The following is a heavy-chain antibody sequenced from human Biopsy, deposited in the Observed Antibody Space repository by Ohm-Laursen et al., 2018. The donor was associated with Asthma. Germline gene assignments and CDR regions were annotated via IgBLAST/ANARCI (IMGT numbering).Heavy chain of an antibody. D-gene: IGHD3-22*01. CDR3: AKITTDRQKANNWFDP. J-gene: IGHJ5*02. CDR1: GFSFSEFV. Sequence: SLRLSCAASGFSFSEFVMHWVRQAPGKGLEWVAVISYDGSTKYYADSVKGRFTISRDNSRNTLYLQLSTLRVEDTAVYFCAKITTDRQKANNWFDPWGQGTLVTVSS. V-gene: IGHV3-33*05. CDR2: ISYDGSTK.